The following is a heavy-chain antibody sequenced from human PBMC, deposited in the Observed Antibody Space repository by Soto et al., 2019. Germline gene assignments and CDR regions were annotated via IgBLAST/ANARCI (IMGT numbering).Heavy chain of an antibody. CDR3: ARDRSRYYYDSSGYYFDY. D-gene: IGHD3-22*01. V-gene: IGHV1-69*13. CDR2: IIPIFGTA. Sequence: SVKVSCKASGGTFSSYAISWGRQAPGQGLEWMGGIIPIFGTANYAQKFQGRVTITADESTSTAYMELSSLRSEDTAVYYCARDRSRYYYDSSGYYFDYWGQGTLVTVSS. CDR1: GGTFSSYA. J-gene: IGHJ4*02.